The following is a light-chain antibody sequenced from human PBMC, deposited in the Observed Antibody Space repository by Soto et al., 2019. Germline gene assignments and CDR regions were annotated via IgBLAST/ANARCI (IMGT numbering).Light chain of an antibody. CDR2: EVN. V-gene: IGLV2-8*01. Sequence: QSVLTQPPSASGSPGQSVTISCTGTISDVGTYNSVSWYQQHPGKAPKLMIYEVNKRPSGVPDRFSGSNSGNAASLTVSGLQAEDEADYYCSSYTGTNNLLVFGGGNQLTVL. CDR3: SSYTGTNNLLV. J-gene: IGLJ2*01. CDR1: ISDVGTYNS.